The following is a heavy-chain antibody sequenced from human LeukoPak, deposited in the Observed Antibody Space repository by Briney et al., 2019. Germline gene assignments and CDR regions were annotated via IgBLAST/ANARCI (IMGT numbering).Heavy chain of an antibody. Sequence: ASVKVSCKASGYTFTGYYMHWVRQAPGQGLEWMGWINPNSGGTNYAQKFQGRVTMTRDTSISTAYMELSRLRSEDTAVYYCARRIVAGPDAFDIWGQGTMVTVSS. V-gene: IGHV1-2*02. D-gene: IGHD6-19*01. J-gene: IGHJ3*02. CDR1: GYTFTGYY. CDR3: ARRIVAGPDAFDI. CDR2: INPNSGGT.